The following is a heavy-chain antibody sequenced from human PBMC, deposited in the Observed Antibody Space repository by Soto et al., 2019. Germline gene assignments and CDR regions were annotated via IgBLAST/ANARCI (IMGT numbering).Heavy chain of an antibody. J-gene: IGHJ5*02. D-gene: IGHD3-10*01. CDR1: DGSSSSGDYY. Sequence: SVTMSVTCTVADGSSSSGDYYWSWIRQPPGKGLEWIGYIYYSGSTYYNPSLKSRVTISVDTSKNQFSLKLSSVTAADTAVYYCARPLFGRGNWFDPWGQGTLVTVSS. V-gene: IGHV4-30-4*02. CDR2: IYYSGST. CDR3: ARPLFGRGNWFDP.